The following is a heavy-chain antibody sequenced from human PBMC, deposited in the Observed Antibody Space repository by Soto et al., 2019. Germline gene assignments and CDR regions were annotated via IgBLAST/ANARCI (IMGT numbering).Heavy chain of an antibody. CDR3: AVTVTGSRSPLDH. V-gene: IGHV1-69*06. D-gene: IGHD3-9*01. CDR1: GGTFSSNA. Sequence: SVKVSCKASGGTFSSNAISWVRQAPGQGLEWMGGIIPIYASPNYAQNFQGRVTVTADKATSTAYLELSRLKFADSAIYYCAVTVTGSRSPLDHWGRGTLVTVSS. CDR2: IIPIYASP. J-gene: IGHJ5*02.